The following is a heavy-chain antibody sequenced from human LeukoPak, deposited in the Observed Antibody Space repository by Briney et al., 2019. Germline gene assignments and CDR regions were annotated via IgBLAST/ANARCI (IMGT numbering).Heavy chain of an antibody. Sequence: GASVKVSCKVSGYTLTELSMHWVRQAPGEGLEWMGNFDPGDGETTYAQKFQGRVTMTEDTSTDTAYMELSSLRSEDTAMYYCATDPGTSWFDYWGQGTLVTVS. CDR3: ATDPGTSWFDY. CDR2: FDPGDGET. D-gene: IGHD1-1*01. CDR1: GYTLTELS. J-gene: IGHJ4*02. V-gene: IGHV1-24*01.